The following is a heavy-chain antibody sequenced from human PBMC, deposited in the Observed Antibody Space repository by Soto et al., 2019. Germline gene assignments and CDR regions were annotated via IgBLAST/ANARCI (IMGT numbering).Heavy chain of an antibody. CDR1: GFTFSSYA. CDR3: AKDSMITMIVPHYFDY. Sequence: GGSLRLSCAASGFTFSSYAMSWVRQAPGKGLEWVSAISGSGGSTYYADSVTGRFTISRDNSKNTLYLQMNSLRAEDTAVYYCAKDSMITMIVPHYFDYWGEGTLVTVSS. D-gene: IGHD3-22*01. V-gene: IGHV3-23*01. J-gene: IGHJ4*02. CDR2: ISGSGGST.